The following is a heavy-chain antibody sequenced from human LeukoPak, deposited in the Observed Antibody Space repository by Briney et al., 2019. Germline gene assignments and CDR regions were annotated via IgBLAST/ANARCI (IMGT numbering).Heavy chain of an antibody. CDR1: GYTLTSYY. CDR2: INPSGGST. V-gene: IGHV1-46*01. J-gene: IGHJ4*02. Sequence: ASVKVSCKASGYTLTSYYMHWVRQAPGQGLEWMGIINPSGGSTSYAQKFQGRVTMTRDTSASTVYMELSSLRSEDTAVYYCARDKITMVRGVIPVFVYWGQGTLVTVSS. D-gene: IGHD3-10*01. CDR3: ARDKITMVRGVIPVFVY.